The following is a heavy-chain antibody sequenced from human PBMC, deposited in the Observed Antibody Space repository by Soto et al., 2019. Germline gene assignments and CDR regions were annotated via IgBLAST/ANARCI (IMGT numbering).Heavy chain of an antibody. V-gene: IGHV1-2*02. CDR1: GYILSDYC. CDR2: MKPDDGGP. J-gene: IGHJ6*02. Sequence: GASVKVSCKSSGYILSDYCIHWVRQAPGQGLEWLGWMKPDDGGPNYAQNFQGRVIMTRDTSTDTDYMELTRLTSDDTAVYFCVRDLRRQWRRLDPESYTGMDVWGQGPRSPSP. D-gene: IGHD5-12*01. CDR3: VRDLRRQWRRLDPESYTGMDV.